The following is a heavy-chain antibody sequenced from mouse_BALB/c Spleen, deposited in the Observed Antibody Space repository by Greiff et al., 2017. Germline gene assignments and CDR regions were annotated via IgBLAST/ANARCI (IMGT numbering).Heavy chain of an antibody. J-gene: IGHJ4*01. CDR1: GFTFSSYA. V-gene: IGHV5-9-4*01. D-gene: IGHD1-1*02. Sequence: EVKLMESGGGLVKPGGSLKLSCAASGFTFSSYAMSWVRQSPEKRLEWVAEISSGGSYTYYPDTVTGRFTITRDNATNTLYLEMSSLRSEDTAMYYCARDQRSGGVYAMDYWGQGTSVTVTA. CDR2: ISSGGSYT. CDR3: ARDQRSGGVYAMDY.